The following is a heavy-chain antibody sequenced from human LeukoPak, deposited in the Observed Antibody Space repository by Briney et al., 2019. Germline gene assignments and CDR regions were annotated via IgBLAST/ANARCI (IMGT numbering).Heavy chain of an antibody. V-gene: IGHV3-49*03. CDR1: GFTFGDYA. CDR2: IRSKAYGGTT. Sequence: GGSLRLSCTASGFTFGDYAMSWFRRAPGKGLEWVGFIRSKAYGGTTEYAASVKGRFTISRDDSKSIAYLQMNSLKTEDTAVYYCTRVEMATITEEYFRHWGQGTLVTVSS. D-gene: IGHD5-24*01. CDR3: TRVEMATITEEYFRH. J-gene: IGHJ1*01.